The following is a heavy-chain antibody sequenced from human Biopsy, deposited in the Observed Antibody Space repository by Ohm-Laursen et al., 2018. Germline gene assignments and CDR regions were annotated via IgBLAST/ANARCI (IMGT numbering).Heavy chain of an antibody. V-gene: IGHV1-69*06. D-gene: IGHD3-9*01. CDR2: NIPILGTG. CDR3: ATKLTGYFHH. CDR1: GGTFSNYG. J-gene: IGHJ1*01. Sequence: SSVKVSCKAPGGTFSNYGVNWVRQAPGHGLEWLGGNIPILGTGNYAQKFQDRVTVAADTSTSTATMELRSLRSDDTAVYYCATKLTGYFHHWGQGALVIVSS.